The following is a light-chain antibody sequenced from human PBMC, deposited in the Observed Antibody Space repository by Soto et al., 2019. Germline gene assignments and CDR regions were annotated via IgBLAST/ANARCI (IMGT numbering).Light chain of an antibody. V-gene: IGKV3-20*01. CDR1: QSVSSSN. J-gene: IGKJ1*01. CDR3: QEYGSTPRT. CDR2: GAS. Sequence: EIVLTQSPGTLSLSPGERATLSCRASQSVSSSNLAWYQQKPGQAPRLLIYGASSRATGIPDRFSGSGSGTDFTLTINSLESEDFAVYYCQEYGSTPRTFGQGTKVEIK.